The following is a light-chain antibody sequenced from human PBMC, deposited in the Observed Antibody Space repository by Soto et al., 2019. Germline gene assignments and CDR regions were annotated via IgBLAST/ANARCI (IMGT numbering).Light chain of an antibody. CDR3: GAWDTSLTVYV. V-gene: IGLV1-51*01. CDR2: DSD. Sequence: QSVLTQPPSVSAAPGQEVTISCSGSSSNIAANSVSWYQHLPGTAPKLLIYDSDRRPSGTPGRFSGSKSGTSATLGITGLQTGDEADYYCGAWDTSLTVYVFGSGTKVTVL. J-gene: IGLJ1*01. CDR1: SSNIAANS.